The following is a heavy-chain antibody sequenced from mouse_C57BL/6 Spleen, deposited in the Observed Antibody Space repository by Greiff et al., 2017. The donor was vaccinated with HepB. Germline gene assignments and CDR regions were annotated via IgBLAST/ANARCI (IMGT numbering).Heavy chain of an antibody. J-gene: IGHJ4*01. CDR3: APSDSNYAMDY. D-gene: IGHD2-5*01. Sequence: VQLQQSGAELVKPGASVKLSCKASGYTFTSYWMQWVNQRPGQGLEWIGEIDPSDSYNNFNQKFKGKATLTVDTSSSTAYMQHSSLTSEDSAVYYCAPSDSNYAMDYWGQGTSVTVSS. V-gene: IGHV1-50*01. CDR1: GYTFTSYW. CDR2: IDPSDSYN.